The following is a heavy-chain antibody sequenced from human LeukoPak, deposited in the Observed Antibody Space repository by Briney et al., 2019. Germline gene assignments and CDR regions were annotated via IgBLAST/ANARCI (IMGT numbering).Heavy chain of an antibody. CDR2: IKQDGSEK. CDR3: ARKAQYNGHYPLDY. Sequence: PGGSLRLSCAASGFTFSSYSMNWVRQAPGKGLEWVANIKQDGSEKYYVDSVKGRFTISRDSSKNTLFLQMNSLRAEDTALYFCARKAQYNGHYPLDYWGQGTLVTVSS. CDR1: GFTFSSYS. V-gene: IGHV3-7*03. D-gene: IGHD1-7*01. J-gene: IGHJ4*02.